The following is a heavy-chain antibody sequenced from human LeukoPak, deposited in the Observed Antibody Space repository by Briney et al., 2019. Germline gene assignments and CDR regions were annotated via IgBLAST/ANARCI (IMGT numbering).Heavy chain of an antibody. J-gene: IGHJ4*02. D-gene: IGHD3-10*01. CDR2: ISGSVSTI. CDR1: GFIFSRDN. CDR3: ARDQGSVYYFDY. Sequence: GGSLRLSCAASGFIFSRDNMSWVPQAPGRGLEWISYISGSVSTIFYADSVKGRFTISRDNAKNSLYLQMSSLRDEDTAVYYCARDQGSVYYFDYWGQGTLVTVSS. V-gene: IGHV3-48*02.